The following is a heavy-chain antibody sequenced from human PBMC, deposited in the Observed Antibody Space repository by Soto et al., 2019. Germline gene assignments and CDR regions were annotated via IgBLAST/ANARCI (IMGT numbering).Heavy chain of an antibody. D-gene: IGHD3-22*01. Sequence: SVKVSCKASGVTFGSDAITWVRQAPVQGLEWVGRIIPIFGTTNYAQNLQGRVTISADKSTITSYMELHSLTSDDTALYCCARDRTDSGYYTNWLDPWGQGTQFTVSS. CDR2: IIPIFGTT. J-gene: IGHJ5*02. CDR3: ARDRTDSGYYTNWLDP. CDR1: GVTFGSDA. V-gene: IGHV1-69*06.